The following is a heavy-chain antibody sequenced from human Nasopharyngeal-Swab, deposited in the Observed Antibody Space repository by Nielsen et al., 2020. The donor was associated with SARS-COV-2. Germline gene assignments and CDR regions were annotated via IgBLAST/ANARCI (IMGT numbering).Heavy chain of an antibody. V-gene: IGHV1-46*01. J-gene: IGHJ6*03. D-gene: IGHD2-2*03. CDR3: ARGPPGYCSSTSCSYYYYYMDV. Sequence: ASVKVSCKASGYTFTSYYMHWVRQAPGQGLEWMGIINPSGGSTSYAQKFQGRVTMTRDTSTSTVYMELSSLRSEDTAVYYCARGPPGYCSSTSCSYYYYYMDVWGKGTTVIVSS. CDR1: GYTFTSYY. CDR2: INPSGGST.